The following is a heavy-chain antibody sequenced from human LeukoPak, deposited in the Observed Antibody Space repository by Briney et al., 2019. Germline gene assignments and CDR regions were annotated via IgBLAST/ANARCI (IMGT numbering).Heavy chain of an antibody. V-gene: IGHV4-34*01. J-gene: IGHJ6*03. CDR3: AREGRYRYGYNEYHSYMDI. CDR2: INHSGST. Sequence: MTSETLSLTCAVYGGSFSGYYWSWIRQPPGKGLEWIGEINHSGSTNYNPSLKSRVTISVDTSKNQFSLKLSSVTAAETAVYYCAREGRYRYGYNEYHSYMDIWGKGTTVTVSS. CDR1: GGSFSGYY. D-gene: IGHD5-24*01.